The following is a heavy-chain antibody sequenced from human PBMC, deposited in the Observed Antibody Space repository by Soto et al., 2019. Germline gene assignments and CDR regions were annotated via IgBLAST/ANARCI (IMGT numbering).Heavy chain of an antibody. V-gene: IGHV1-2*02. D-gene: IGHD6-6*01. CDR1: GYTFTGYY. Sequence: ASVKVSCKASGYTFTGYYMHWVRQAPGQGLEWMGWINPNSGGTNYAQKFQGRVTMTRDTSISTAYMELSRLRSDDTAVYYCARLRSSSSIYGMDVWGQGTTVTV. CDR2: INPNSGGT. CDR3: ARLRSSSSIYGMDV. J-gene: IGHJ6*02.